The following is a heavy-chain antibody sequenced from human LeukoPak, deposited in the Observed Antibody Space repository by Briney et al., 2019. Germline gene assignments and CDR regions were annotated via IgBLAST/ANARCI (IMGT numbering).Heavy chain of an antibody. D-gene: IGHD7-27*01. CDR2: INIDGSDT. CDR3: ARDRSPTNGGFDY. J-gene: IGHJ4*02. CDR1: GFTFSDYW. V-gene: IGHV3-74*01. Sequence: GGSLSLSCAPSGFTFSDYWMHWVRQAPGTGLVWVSRINIDGSDTTYADSVKGRFTISRDNAKSTLYLQMNSLRVEDTAVYFCARDRSPTNGGFDYWGQGTLVTVSS.